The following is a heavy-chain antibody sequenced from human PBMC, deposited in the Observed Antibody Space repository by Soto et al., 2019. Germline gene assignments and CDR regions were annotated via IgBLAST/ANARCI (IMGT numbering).Heavy chain of an antibody. Sequence: SVKVSCKASGGTFSSYAISWVRQAPGQGLEWMGGIIPIFGTANYAQKFQGRVTITADESTSTAYMELSSLRSEDTAVYYCARAIINVDTAMAPGHWFDPWGQGTLVTVSS. V-gene: IGHV1-69*13. CDR2: IIPIFGTA. CDR3: ARAIINVDTAMAPGHWFDP. D-gene: IGHD5-18*01. J-gene: IGHJ5*02. CDR1: GGTFSSYA.